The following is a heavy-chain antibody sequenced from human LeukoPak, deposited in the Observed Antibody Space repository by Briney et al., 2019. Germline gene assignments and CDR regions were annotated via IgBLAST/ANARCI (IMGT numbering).Heavy chain of an antibody. CDR2: ISYDGSNK. V-gene: IGHV3-30*18. Sequence: GGSLRLSCAASGSTFSSYGMHWVRQAPGKGLEWVAVISYDGSNKYYADSVKGRFTISRDNSKNMLYLQMNSLRAEDTAVYYCAKDPLDYWGQGTLVTVSS. CDR3: AKDPLDY. CDR1: GSTFSSYG. J-gene: IGHJ4*02.